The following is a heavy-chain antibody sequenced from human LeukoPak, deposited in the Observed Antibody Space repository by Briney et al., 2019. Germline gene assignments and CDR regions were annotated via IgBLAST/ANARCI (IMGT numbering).Heavy chain of an antibody. CDR2: IYSGGNT. J-gene: IGHJ4*02. CDR1: GFTVSSNY. D-gene: IGHD4-11*01. V-gene: IGHV3-53*01. CDR3: ARTYDYSNYFDY. Sequence: GSRRLSCAASGFTVSSNYMSWVRQAPGKGLEWVSVIYSGGNTYYADSVKGRFTISRDNSKNTLYLQMNSLRAEDTAVYYCARTYDYSNYFDYWGQGTLVTVSS.